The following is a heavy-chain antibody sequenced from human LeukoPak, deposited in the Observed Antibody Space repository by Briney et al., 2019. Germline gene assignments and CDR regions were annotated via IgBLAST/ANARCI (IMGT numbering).Heavy chain of an antibody. CDR2: IYYSGST. CDR3: ARTYGSGGYYYYGMDV. CDR1: GGSISSYY. J-gene: IGHJ6*02. D-gene: IGHD3-10*01. Sequence: SETLSLTCTVSGGSISSYYWSWIRQPPGKGLEWIGYIYYSGSTNYNPSLKSRVTISVDTSKNQFSLKLGSVTAADTAVYYCARTYGSGGYYYYGMDVWGQGTTVTVSS. V-gene: IGHV4-59*01.